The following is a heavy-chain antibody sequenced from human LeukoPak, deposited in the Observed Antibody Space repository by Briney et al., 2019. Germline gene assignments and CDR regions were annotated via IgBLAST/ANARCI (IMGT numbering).Heavy chain of an antibody. CDR3: ARVAVPAAIHYMDV. CDR2: IYYSGST. Sequence: PSETLSLTCTVSGGSISSYYWSWIRQPPGKGLEWIEYIYYSGSTNYNPSLKSRVTISVDTSKNQFSLKLSSVTAADTAVYYCARVAVPAAIHYMDVWGKGTTVTVSS. D-gene: IGHD2-2*01. V-gene: IGHV4-59*01. J-gene: IGHJ6*03. CDR1: GGSISSYY.